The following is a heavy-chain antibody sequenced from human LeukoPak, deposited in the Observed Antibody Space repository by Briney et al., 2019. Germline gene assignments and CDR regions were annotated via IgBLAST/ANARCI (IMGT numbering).Heavy chain of an antibody. V-gene: IGHV6-1*01. CDR3: ARDRLTMIPAVCDYYGMDV. D-gene: IGHD3-22*01. CDR1: GDSVSSNSAA. Sequence: SQTLSLTCAISGDSVSSNSAAWNWIRQSPSRGLEWLGRTYYRSKWYNDYAVSVKSRITINPDTSKNQFSLQLNSVTPEDTAVYYCARDRLTMIPAVCDYYGMDVWGQGTTVTVSS. J-gene: IGHJ6*02. CDR2: TYYRSKWYN.